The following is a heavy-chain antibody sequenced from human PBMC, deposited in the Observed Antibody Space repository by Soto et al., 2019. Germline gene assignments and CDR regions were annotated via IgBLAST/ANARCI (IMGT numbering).Heavy chain of an antibody. CDR1: GFTFSSYA. CDR3: AKDRLTVTTPGDAFDI. Sequence: EVQLLESGGGLVQPGGSLRLSCAASGFTFSSYAMSWVRQAPGKGLEWVSAISGSGGSTYYADSVKGRFTISRDNSKNPLYLQMNSLRAEETAVYYGAKDRLTVTTPGDAFDIWGQGTMVTVSS. CDR2: ISGSGGST. J-gene: IGHJ3*02. V-gene: IGHV3-23*01. D-gene: IGHD4-17*01.